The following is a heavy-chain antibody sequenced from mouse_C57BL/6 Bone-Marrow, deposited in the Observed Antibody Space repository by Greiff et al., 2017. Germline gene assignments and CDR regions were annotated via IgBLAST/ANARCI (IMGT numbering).Heavy chain of an antibody. CDR1: GYAFTNYL. CDR2: INPGSGGT. CDR3: AGGIYYFDY. Sequence: VQLQQSGAELVRPGTSVKVSCKASGYAFTNYLIEWVKQRPGQGLEWIGEINPGSGGTNYNEKFKGKATLTADKSSSTAYMQLSSLTSEDSAVYICAGGIYYFDYWGQGTTLTVSS. J-gene: IGHJ2*01. V-gene: IGHV1-54*01.